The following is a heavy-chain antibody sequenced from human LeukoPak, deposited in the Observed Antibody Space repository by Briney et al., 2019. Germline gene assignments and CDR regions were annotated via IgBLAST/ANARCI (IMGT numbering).Heavy chain of an antibody. CDR2: IGTAGDT. J-gene: IGHJ4*02. Sequence: GGSLRLSCAASGFTFSSYDMHWVRQATGKGLEWVSAIGTAGDTYYPGSVKGRFTISRENAKNSLYLQMNSLRAGDTAVYYCARAARGYSYGSFDYWGQGTLVAVSS. D-gene: IGHD5-18*01. CDR1: GFTFSSYD. V-gene: IGHV3-13*04. CDR3: ARAARGYSYGSFDY.